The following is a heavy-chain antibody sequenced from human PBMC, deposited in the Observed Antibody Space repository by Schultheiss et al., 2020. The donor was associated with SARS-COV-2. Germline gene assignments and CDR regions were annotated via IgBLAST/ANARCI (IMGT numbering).Heavy chain of an antibody. CDR1: GYSISSGYY. CDR2: IYHSGST. J-gene: IGHJ4*02. CDR3: ARDGVYSSGYYFDY. Sequence: SQTLSLTCAVSGYSISSGYYWGWIRQPPGKGLEWIGSIYHSGSTYYNPSLKSRVTISVDTSKNQFSLKLSSVTAADTAVYYCARDGVYSSGYYFDYWGQGTLVTVSS. V-gene: IGHV4-38-2*02. D-gene: IGHD3-22*01.